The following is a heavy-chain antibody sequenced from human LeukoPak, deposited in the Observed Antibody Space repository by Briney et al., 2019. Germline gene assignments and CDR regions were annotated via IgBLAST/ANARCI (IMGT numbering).Heavy chain of an antibody. J-gene: IGHJ4*02. CDR3: AREHDGSGL. Sequence: PSETLSLTRLVSGGSVSGYYWSWVRQPPGKGLEWIGYIYYSGSTIYNPSLKSRVTISIDMSKNQFSLKLTSVTAADTAVYYCAREHDGSGLWGQGTLVTVSS. CDR1: GGSVSGYY. D-gene: IGHD3-22*01. CDR2: IYYSGST. V-gene: IGHV4-59*02.